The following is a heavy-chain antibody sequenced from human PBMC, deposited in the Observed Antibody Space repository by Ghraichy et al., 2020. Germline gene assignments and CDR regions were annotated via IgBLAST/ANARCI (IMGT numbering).Heavy chain of an antibody. CDR2: IYYSGST. D-gene: IGHD5-24*01. Sequence: SQTLSLTCNVSGGSISNSNYYWGWIRQPPGKGLEWIGTIYYSGSTYYNPYFKSRVTISVDTSKNQFSLKLSSVTAADTAVYYCARREMGTMLDIWGQGTMVTVSS. V-gene: IGHV4-39*01. CDR1: GGSISNSNYY. J-gene: IGHJ3*02. CDR3: ARREMGTMLDI.